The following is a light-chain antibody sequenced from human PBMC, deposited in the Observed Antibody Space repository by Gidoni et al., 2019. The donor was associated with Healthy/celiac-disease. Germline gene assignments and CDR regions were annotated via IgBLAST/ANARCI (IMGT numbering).Light chain of an antibody. V-gene: IGKV3-20*01. J-gene: IGKJ1*01. Sequence: EIVLTQSQATLSLSPGERATLPCRASQSVSSSYLAWYQQKPGKAPRLLIYGASSRATGIPDRFSGSGSGTDFTLTISRLEPEDFAVYYCQQYGSSPWTFGQGTKVEIK. CDR1: QSVSSSY. CDR2: GAS. CDR3: QQYGSSPWT.